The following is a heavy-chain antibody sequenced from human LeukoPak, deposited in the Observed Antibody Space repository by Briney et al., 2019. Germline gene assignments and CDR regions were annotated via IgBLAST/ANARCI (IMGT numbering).Heavy chain of an antibody. J-gene: IGHJ5*02. CDR3: ARRISSQGVIIT. CDR2: IYYSGST. D-gene: IGHD3-10*01. Sequence: SETLSLTCTVSGGSISSYYWSWIRQPPGKGLEWIGYIYYSGSTNYNPSLKSRVTISVDTSKNQFSLKLSSVTAADTAVYYCARRISSQGVIITWGQGTLVTVSS. V-gene: IGHV4-59*08. CDR1: GGSISSYY.